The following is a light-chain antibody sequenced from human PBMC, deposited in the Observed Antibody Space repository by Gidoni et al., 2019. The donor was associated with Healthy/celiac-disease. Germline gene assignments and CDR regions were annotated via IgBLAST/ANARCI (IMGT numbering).Light chain of an antibody. Sequence: IVFTPSPGTLSLSPGERATLSCRASQSVSSSYLAWYQQKPGQAPRLLIYGASSRATGIPDRFSGSGYGTDFTLTISRLEAEDFAVYYCQQYGSSSWTFGQGTKVEIK. J-gene: IGKJ1*01. CDR2: GAS. V-gene: IGKV3-20*01. CDR3: QQYGSSSWT. CDR1: QSVSSSY.